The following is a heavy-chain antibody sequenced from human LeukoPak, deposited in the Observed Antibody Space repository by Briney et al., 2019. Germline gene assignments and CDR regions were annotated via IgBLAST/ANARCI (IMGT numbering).Heavy chain of an antibody. D-gene: IGHD6-13*01. CDR3: ARDAAARFPYYFDY. V-gene: IGHV3-21*01. CDR2: ISSTTSYI. J-gene: IGHJ4*02. Sequence: PGGSLRLSCAASGFTFSSYSMSWVRQAPGKGLEWVSSISSTTSYIYYADSVKGRFTISRDNAKNSLYLQMNSLRAEDTAVYYCARDAAARFPYYFDYWGQGTLVTVSS. CDR1: GFTFSSYS.